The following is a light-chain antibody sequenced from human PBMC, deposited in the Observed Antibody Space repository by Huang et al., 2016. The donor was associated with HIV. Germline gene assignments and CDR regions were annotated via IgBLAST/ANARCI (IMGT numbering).Light chain of an antibody. CDR2: WAT. V-gene: IGKV4-1*01. Sequence: DIVMTQSPDSLAVSPGERATINCKSIQTVLYSLNNQNYLGWFQQKPGRPPKLLIYWATTRESGVPDRFSGSGSGTDFTLTINNLQAEDVAVYFCLQYYSVPQTFGHGTKVEIK. CDR3: LQYYSVPQT. CDR1: QTVLYSLNNQNY. J-gene: IGKJ1*01.